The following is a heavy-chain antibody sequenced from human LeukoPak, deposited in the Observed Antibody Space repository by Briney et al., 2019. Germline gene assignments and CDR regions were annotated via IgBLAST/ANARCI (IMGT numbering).Heavy chain of an antibody. Sequence: GGSLRLSRAASGFTFSSYEMNWVRQAPGKGLEWVSYISSSVSTIYYADSVKGRFTISRDNAKNSLYLQMNSLRAEETAVYYCAELGITMIGGVWGKGTTVTISS. D-gene: IGHD3-10*02. V-gene: IGHV3-48*03. J-gene: IGHJ6*04. CDR3: AELGITMIGGV. CDR1: GFTFSSYE. CDR2: ISSSVSTI.